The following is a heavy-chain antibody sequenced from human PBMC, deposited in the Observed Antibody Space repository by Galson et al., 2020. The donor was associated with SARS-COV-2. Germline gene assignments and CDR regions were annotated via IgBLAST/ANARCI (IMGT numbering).Heavy chain of an antibody. CDR3: AKGYSYGGYANFDY. Sequence: TGGSLRLSCAASGFTFSSYGMHWVRQAPGKGLEWVAVISYDGSNKYYADSVKGRFTISRDNSKNTLYLQMNSLRAEDTAVYYCAKGYSYGGYANFDYWGQETLVTVSS. V-gene: IGHV3-30*18. J-gene: IGHJ4*02. D-gene: IGHD5-18*01. CDR2: ISYDGSNK. CDR1: GFTFSSYG.